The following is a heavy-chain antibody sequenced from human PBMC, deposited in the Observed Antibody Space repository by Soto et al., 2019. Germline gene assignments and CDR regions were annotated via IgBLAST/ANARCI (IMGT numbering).Heavy chain of an antibody. J-gene: IGHJ6*02. CDR2: ISSSSSTI. CDR3: ARDTPSSDCSSTSCYNKYYYYYGMDV. D-gene: IGHD2-2*02. V-gene: IGHV3-48*02. Sequence: GGSLRLSCAASGFTFSSYSMNWVRQAPGKGLEWVSYISSSSSTIYYADSVKGRFTISRDNAKNSLYLQMNSLRDEDTAVYYCARDTPSSDCSSTSCYNKYYYYYGMDVWGQGTTVTVSS. CDR1: GFTFSSYS.